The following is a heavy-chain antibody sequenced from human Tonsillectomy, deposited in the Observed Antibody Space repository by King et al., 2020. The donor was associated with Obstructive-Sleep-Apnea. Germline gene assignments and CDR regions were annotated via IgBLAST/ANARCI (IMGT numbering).Heavy chain of an antibody. J-gene: IGHJ1*01. CDR2: IYYSGST. V-gene: IGHV4-59*01. CDR1: GGSISSYY. D-gene: IGHD6-19*01. Sequence: VQLQESGPGLVKPSETLSLTCTVSGGSISSYYWSWIRQPPRKGLEWIVYIYYSGSTNYNPSLKSRVTISVDTSKNQFSLKLSSVTAADTAMFYCARAAGEQWLVRYFQHWGQGTLVTVSS. CDR3: ARAAGEQWLVRYFQH.